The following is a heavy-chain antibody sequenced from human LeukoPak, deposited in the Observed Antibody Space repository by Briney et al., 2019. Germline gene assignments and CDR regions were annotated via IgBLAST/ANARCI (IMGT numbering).Heavy chain of an antibody. V-gene: IGHV1-18*01. J-gene: IGHJ5*02. CDR3: ARDNSVRDEAWWFNP. Sequence: ASVKVSCKASGYTFTSYGISWVRQAPGQGLEWMGWISAYNGNTHYAQKFQGRVTMTRDTSISTAYMELSRLRSDDTAVYYCARDNSVRDEAWWFNPWGQGTLVTVSS. CDR2: ISAYNGNT. D-gene: IGHD5-24*01. CDR1: GYTFTSYG.